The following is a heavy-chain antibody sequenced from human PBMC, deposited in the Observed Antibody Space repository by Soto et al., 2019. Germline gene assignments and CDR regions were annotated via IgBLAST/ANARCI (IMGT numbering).Heavy chain of an antibody. Sequence: QVQLEQSGGEVKKPGSSVKVSCKASRVTFSKFIMTWVRQAPGLGLEWVGGIIPIFGTANYAQKFQGRVTITADESTSTSYLEVSNLRSEDTAVYYCAKVRYSSPMGYYYGMDVWGQGTAVTVSS. CDR1: RVTFSKFI. D-gene: IGHD6-19*01. CDR2: IIPIFGTA. V-gene: IGHV1-69*01. CDR3: AKVRYSSPMGYYYGMDV. J-gene: IGHJ6*02.